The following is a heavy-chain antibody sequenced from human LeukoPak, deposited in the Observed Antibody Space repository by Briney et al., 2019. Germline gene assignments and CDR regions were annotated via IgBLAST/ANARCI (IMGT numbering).Heavy chain of an antibody. D-gene: IGHD1-7*01. J-gene: IGHJ4*02. Sequence: SETLSLTCAVYGGSFSGYYWSWIRQPPGKGLEWIGEINHSGSTNYNPSLKRRVTISVDTSKNQFSLKLSSVTAADTAVYYCARHAAWNYLIDYWGQGTLVTVSP. V-gene: IGHV4-34*01. CDR3: ARHAAWNYLIDY. CDR1: GGSFSGYY. CDR2: INHSGST.